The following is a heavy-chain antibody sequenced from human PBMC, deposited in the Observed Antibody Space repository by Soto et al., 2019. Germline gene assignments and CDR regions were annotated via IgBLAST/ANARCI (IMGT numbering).Heavy chain of an antibody. CDR2: ISYDGSNK. J-gene: IGHJ4*02. V-gene: IGHV3-30*03. CDR3: ARDPDGSGPNFDY. D-gene: IGHD3-10*01. Sequence: GGPLRLSCADSGLSFSSYGMHWVRQAPGEGLEWVAAISYDGSNKNYLASVEGRFTISRDNSKNTLYLQMNALRPDDTAVYYCARDPDGSGPNFDYWGQGTLVTVSS. CDR1: GLSFSSYG.